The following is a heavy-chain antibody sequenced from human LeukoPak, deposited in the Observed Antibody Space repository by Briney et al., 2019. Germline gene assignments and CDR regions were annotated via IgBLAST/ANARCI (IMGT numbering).Heavy chain of an antibody. V-gene: IGHV1-2*06. CDR1: GCTFTGYY. CDR2: INPNSGGT. J-gene: IGHJ4*02. CDR3: ARDMREWLFQFFDY. Sequence: ASVKVSCKASGCTFTGYYMHWVRQAPGQGLEWMGRINPNSGGTNYAQKFQGRVTMTRDTSISTAYMELSRLRSDDTAVYYCARDMREWLFQFFDYWGQGTLVTVSS. D-gene: IGHD3-3*01.